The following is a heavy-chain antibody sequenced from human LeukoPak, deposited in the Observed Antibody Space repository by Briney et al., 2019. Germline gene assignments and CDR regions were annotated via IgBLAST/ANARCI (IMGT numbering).Heavy chain of an antibody. CDR3: AKGVYSSGWYYFDY. CDR2: ISWNSGSI. D-gene: IGHD6-19*01. V-gene: IGHV3-9*03. Sequence: LSLTCAVYGGSLSGYYWSWVREPPGKGMEWVSGISWNSGSIGYADSVKGRFTISRDNAKNSLYLQMNSLRAEDMALYYCAKGVYSSGWYYFDYWGQGTLVTVSS. CDR1: GGSLSGYY. J-gene: IGHJ4*02.